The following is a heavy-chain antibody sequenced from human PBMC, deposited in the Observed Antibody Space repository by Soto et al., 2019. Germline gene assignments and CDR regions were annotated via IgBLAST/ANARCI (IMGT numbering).Heavy chain of an antibody. J-gene: IGHJ4*02. CDR2: SKSKNDGETI. Sequence: EVQLVESGGGLVRPGGSLRVSCTASGFTLSNAWMSWVRQGPGKGLEWIGRSKSKNDGETIDYAAPVKGRFTISRDDSKNTLYLQMNSLKTEDTAVYYGNTGRVLKGRNYGDYWGQGTLVTVSS. CDR3: NTGRVLKGRNYGDY. V-gene: IGHV3-15*01. CDR1: GFTLSNAW. D-gene: IGHD3-3*01.